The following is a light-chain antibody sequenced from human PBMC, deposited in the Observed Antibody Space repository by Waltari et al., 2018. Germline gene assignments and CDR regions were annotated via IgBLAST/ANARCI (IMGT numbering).Light chain of an antibody. Sequence: QSVLTQPPSVSAAPGQRVTISCSGGSSNIGNNSVSWYRQFPGTAPKLLIYENSKRPSGIPGRFSGSKSGTSATLDITGLQAGDEADYYCGTWDSSLSGAVFGGGTHLTVL. CDR1: SSNIGNNS. CDR2: ENS. CDR3: GTWDSSLSGAV. J-gene: IGLJ7*01. V-gene: IGLV1-51*02.